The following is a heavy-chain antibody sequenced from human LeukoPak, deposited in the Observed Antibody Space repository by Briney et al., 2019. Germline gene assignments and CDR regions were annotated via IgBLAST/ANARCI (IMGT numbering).Heavy chain of an antibody. Sequence: GGSLRLSCAASGFTFSSYEMNWVRQAPGKGLEWVSYISSSGSTIYYADSVKGRFTISRDNAKNSLYLQMNSLRAEDTAVYYCARGDGYNYGDDAFDIWGQGTMVTVSS. CDR1: GFTFSSYE. CDR2: ISSSGSTI. J-gene: IGHJ3*02. CDR3: ARGDGYNYGDDAFDI. V-gene: IGHV3-48*03. D-gene: IGHD5-24*01.